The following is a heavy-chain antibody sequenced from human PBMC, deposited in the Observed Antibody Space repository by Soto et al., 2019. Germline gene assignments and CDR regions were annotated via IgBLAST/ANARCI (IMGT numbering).Heavy chain of an antibody. V-gene: IGHV1-46*01. CDR1: GYTFTSYA. CDR2: INPSGGST. CDR3: AREMRDFWSGYDYYYHGMDV. Sequence: ASVKVSCKASGYTFTSYAMHWVRQAPGQGLEWMGIINPSGGSTSYAQKFQGRVTVTRDTSTSTVYMDLGSLRSEDTAVYYCAREMRDFWSGYDYYYHGMDVWGQGTTVTVSS. D-gene: IGHD3-3*01. J-gene: IGHJ6*02.